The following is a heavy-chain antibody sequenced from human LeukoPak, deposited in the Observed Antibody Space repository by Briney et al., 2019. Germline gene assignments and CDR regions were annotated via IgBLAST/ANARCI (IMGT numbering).Heavy chain of an antibody. V-gene: IGHV4-39*02. D-gene: IGHD3-9*01. J-gene: IGHJ4*02. Sequence: SETLSLTCTVSGGSISGSSYYWGWIRQPPGKGLEWIGSIYYSGSTYYKPSLKSRVTISLDTSKNHFYLKLSSVTAADTAVYYCARGSYDILTGYSTLGEYWGQGTLVTVSP. CDR2: IYYSGST. CDR3: ARGSYDILTGYSTLGEY. CDR1: GGSISGSSYY.